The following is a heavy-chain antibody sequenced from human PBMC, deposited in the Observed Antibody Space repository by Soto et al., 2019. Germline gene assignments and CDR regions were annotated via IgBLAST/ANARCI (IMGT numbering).Heavy chain of an antibody. V-gene: IGHV3-48*03. D-gene: IGHD3-10*01. CDR3: ARDSVDAFDI. J-gene: IGHJ3*02. Sequence: EVQLVESGGGLVQPGGSLRLSCAASGFTFSSYEMNWGRQAPGKGLEWVSYISSSGSTIYYADSVKGRFTISRDNAKNSLYLQMNSLRAEDTVVYYCARDSVDAFDIWGQGTMVTVSS. CDR1: GFTFSSYE. CDR2: ISSSGSTI.